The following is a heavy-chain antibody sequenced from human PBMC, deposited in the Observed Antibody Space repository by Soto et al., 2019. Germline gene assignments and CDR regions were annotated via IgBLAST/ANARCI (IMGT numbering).Heavy chain of an antibody. CDR2: IYWDDSK. Sequence: QITLKESGPTLVKPTQTLTLTCTFSGFSLSTSGVGVGWIRQPPGKALEWLAVIYWDDSKHYSPSLKSRLTLTKDTSKTQVILTLTDMDPVDTATYYCAHKGYGDSPLDYWGQGTLVTVSS. V-gene: IGHV2-5*02. CDR3: AHKGYGDSPLDY. CDR1: GFSLSTSGVG. J-gene: IGHJ4*02. D-gene: IGHD4-17*01.